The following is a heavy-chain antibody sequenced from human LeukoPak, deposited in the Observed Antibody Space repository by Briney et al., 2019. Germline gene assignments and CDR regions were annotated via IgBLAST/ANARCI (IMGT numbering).Heavy chain of an antibody. J-gene: IGHJ6*04. CDR2: IYTSGST. CDR3: ARGYVLRFLEWLPSHMDV. V-gene: IGHV4-4*07. CDR1: GGSISSYY. Sequence: SETLSLTCTVSGGSISSYYWSWIRQPAGKGLEWIGRIYTSGSTNYNPSLKSRVTMSVDTSKNQFSLKLSSVTAADTAVYYCARGYVLRFLEWLPSHMDVWGKGTTVTVSS. D-gene: IGHD3-3*01.